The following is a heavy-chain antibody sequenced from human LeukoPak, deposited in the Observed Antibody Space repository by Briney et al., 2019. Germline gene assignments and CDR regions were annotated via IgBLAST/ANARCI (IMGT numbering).Heavy chain of an antibody. V-gene: IGHV4-59*01. D-gene: IGHD5-18*01. CDR2: IYYSGST. Sequence: PSETLSLTCTVSGGSISSYYWSWIRQPPGKGLEWIGYIYYSGSTNYNPSLKSRVTISVDTSKNPFSLKLSSVTAADTAVYYCARSSWIQYLVDYWGQGTLVTVSS. CDR3: ARSSWIQYLVDY. J-gene: IGHJ4*02. CDR1: GGSISSYY.